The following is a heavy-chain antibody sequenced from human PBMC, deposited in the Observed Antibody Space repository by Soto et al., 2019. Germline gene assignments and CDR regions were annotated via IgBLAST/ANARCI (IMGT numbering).Heavy chain of an antibody. V-gene: IGHV4-30-4*01. J-gene: IGHJ5*02. CDR2: IYYSGST. Sequence: QVQLQESGPGLVKPSQTLSLTCTVSGGSISSGDYYWSWIRQPPGKGLEWIGYIYYSGSTYYNPSLKSRVTISVDTSKNQSSLKLSSGTAADTAVYYCARAMVVTQNWFDPWGQGTLVTVSS. CDR1: GGSISSGDYY. CDR3: ARAMVVTQNWFDP. D-gene: IGHD2-21*02.